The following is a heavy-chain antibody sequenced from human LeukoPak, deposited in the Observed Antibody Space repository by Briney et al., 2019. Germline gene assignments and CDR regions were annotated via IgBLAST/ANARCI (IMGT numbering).Heavy chain of an antibody. V-gene: IGHV1-18*01. CDR1: GYTFTSYG. CDR2: ISAYNGNT. D-gene: IGHD3-22*01. J-gene: IGHJ4*02. CDR3: ARTGTGYYYDSSGYYYDY. Sequence: GASVKVSCKASGYTFTSYGISWVRQAPGQGLEWMGWISAYNGNTNYAQKLQGRVTMTTDTSTSTAYMELRSLRSDDTAVYYCARTGTGYYYDSSGYYYDYWGQGTLVTVSS.